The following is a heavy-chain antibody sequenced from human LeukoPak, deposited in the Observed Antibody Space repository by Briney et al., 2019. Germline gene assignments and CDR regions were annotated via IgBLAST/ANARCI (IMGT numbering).Heavy chain of an antibody. V-gene: IGHV1-8*01. CDR1: GYTFTSYD. J-gene: IGHJ4*02. CDR3: AREAAIVVVVAATWFDY. D-gene: IGHD2-15*01. Sequence: ASVKVSCKASGYTFTSYDINWVRQATGQGLEWMGWMNPNSGNTGYAQKFQGRVTMTRNTSISTAYMELSSLRSEDTAVYYCAREAAIVVVVAATWFDYSGPGTLVTVSS. CDR2: MNPNSGNT.